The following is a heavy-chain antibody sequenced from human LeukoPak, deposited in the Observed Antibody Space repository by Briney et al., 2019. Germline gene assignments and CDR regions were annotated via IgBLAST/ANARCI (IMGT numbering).Heavy chain of an antibody. Sequence: GWSLRLSCAASGFTFSSYGMHWVRQAPGKGLEWVAVIWYDGSNKYYADSVKGRFTISRDNSKNTLYLQMNSLRAEDTAVYYCARVNDFWSGYYTFDYWGQGTLVTVSS. CDR2: IWYDGSNK. CDR3: ARVNDFWSGYYTFDY. V-gene: IGHV3-33*01. D-gene: IGHD3-3*01. CDR1: GFTFSSYG. J-gene: IGHJ4*02.